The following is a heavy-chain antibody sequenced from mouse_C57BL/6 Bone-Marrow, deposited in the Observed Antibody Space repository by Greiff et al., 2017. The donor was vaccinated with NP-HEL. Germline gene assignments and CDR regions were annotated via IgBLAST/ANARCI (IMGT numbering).Heavy chain of an antibody. D-gene: IGHD2-4*01. V-gene: IGHV3-6*01. CDR2: ISYDGSN. CDR3: ARDQRYDYGIDY. J-gene: IGHJ2*01. Sequence: VQLQQSGPGLVKPSQSLSLTCSVTGYSITSGYYWNWIRQFPGNKLEWMGYISYDGSNNYNPSLKNRISITRDTSKNQFFLKLNSVTTEDTATYYCARDQRYDYGIDYWGQGTTLTVSS. CDR1: GYSITSGYY.